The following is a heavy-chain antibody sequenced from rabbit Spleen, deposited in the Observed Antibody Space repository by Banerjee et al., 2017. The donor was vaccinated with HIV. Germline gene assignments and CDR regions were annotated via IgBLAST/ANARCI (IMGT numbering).Heavy chain of an antibody. J-gene: IGHJ4*01. CDR3: ARDAAGREDFNL. CDR1: GLDFSSSYW. Sequence: QEQLVESGGGLVKPGASLTLTCKASGLDFSSSYWLCWVRQAPGKGLEWIACIDVSRSGSNYYASWAKGRFTISKTSSTTVTLQMPSLTAADTATYFCARDAAGREDFNLWGPGTLVTVS. D-gene: IGHD4-2*01. CDR2: IDVSRSGSN. V-gene: IGHV1S45*01.